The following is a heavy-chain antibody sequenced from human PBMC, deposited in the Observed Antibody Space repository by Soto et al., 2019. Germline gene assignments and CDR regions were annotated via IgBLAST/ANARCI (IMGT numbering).Heavy chain of an antibody. CDR2: IYHSVHT. CDR1: GGSVTSGSYY. Sequence: QVQLQESGPGLVKPSETLSLTCTVSGGSVTSGSYYWTWIRQPPGKELEWIGYIYHSVHTNFNPSLQSRVTMSVDTSKNQFSPRLSSVTAADTAIYYCARGGGMITVTTDFDFWGRGTLVTVSS. V-gene: IGHV4-61*01. CDR3: ARGGGMITVTTDFDF. J-gene: IGHJ4*02. D-gene: IGHD4-17*01.